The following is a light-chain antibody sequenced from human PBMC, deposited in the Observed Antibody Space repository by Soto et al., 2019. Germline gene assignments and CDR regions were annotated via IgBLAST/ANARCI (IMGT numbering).Light chain of an antibody. V-gene: IGKV3-15*01. J-gene: IGKJ1*01. CDR3: HGYNTWPWT. Sequence: ETVLTQSPATLSVSPGETATLSCTTSQGLNRNLAWYQQKLGQAPRVLIYGASTRAAGIPARFSGSGAGTPFILTISSLQSEDFAVYYCHGYNTWPWTFGQGTKVEIK. CDR1: QGLNRN. CDR2: GAS.